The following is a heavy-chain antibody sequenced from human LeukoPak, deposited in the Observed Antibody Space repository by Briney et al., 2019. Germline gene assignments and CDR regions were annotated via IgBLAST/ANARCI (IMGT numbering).Heavy chain of an antibody. CDR2: INHSGST. CDR3: ALDLSSTSY. J-gene: IGHJ4*02. Sequence: SETLSLTCAVYGGPFSGYYWSWLRQPPGKGLEWIGEINHSGSTNYNPSLKSRVTISVDTSKNQFSLKLSSVTAADTAVYYCALDLSSTSYWGQGTLVTVSS. V-gene: IGHV4-34*01. CDR1: GGPFSGYY. D-gene: IGHD2-2*01.